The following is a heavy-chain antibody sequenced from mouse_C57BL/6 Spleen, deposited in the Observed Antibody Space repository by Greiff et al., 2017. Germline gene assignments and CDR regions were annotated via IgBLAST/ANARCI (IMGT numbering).Heavy chain of an antibody. D-gene: IGHD2-5*01. V-gene: IGHV1-55*01. Sequence: VQLQQPGAELVKPGASVKMSCKASGYTFTSYWITWVKQRPRQGLEWIGDIYPGSGSTNYNEKFKSKATLTVDTSSSTAYMQLSSLTSEDSAVYYCARAYYSNYDYAMDYWGQGTSVTVSS. CDR3: ARAYYSNYDYAMDY. CDR1: GYTFTSYW. CDR2: IYPGSGST. J-gene: IGHJ4*01.